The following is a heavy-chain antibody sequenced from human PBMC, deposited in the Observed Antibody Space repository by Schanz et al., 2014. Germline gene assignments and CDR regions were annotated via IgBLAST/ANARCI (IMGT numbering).Heavy chain of an antibody. CDR1: GGTFSSYS. CDR3: ARGFLASGGKTFDC. V-gene: IGHV1-69*02. J-gene: IGHJ4*02. D-gene: IGHD1-26*01. CDR2: IITILDIP. Sequence: QVQLVQSGAEVKKPGSSVKVSCKASGGTFSSYSISWVRQAPGQGLEWMGRIITILDIPNYAQKFQRRVTITADKSTSTAYMELSSLTSADTAVYYCARGFLASGGKTFDCWGQGTLVTVSS.